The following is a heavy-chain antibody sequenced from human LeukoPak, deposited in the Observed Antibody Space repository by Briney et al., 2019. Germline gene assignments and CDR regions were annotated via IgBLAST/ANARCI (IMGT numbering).Heavy chain of an antibody. CDR3: TAYLAG. Sequence: GGSLRLSSAPPGLTPSTAWPSSGSAAPGRGREWVGRIKSKTECGTIAVAAPVKGRFTNSRDDSKNTLDRQRNSLKTEYTAVYYCTAYLAGWGQGTLVTVSS. D-gene: IGHD2-2*01. V-gene: IGHV3-15*01. J-gene: IGHJ4*02. CDR2: IKSKTECGTI. CDR1: GLTPSTAW.